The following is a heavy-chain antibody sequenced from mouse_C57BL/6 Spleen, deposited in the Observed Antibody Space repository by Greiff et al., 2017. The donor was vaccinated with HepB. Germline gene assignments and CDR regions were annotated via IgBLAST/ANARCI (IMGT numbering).Heavy chain of an antibody. V-gene: IGHV1-18*01. CDR2: INPNNGGT. D-gene: IGHD2-5*01. J-gene: IGHJ1*03. Sequence: EVQLQQSGPELVKPGASVKIPCKASGYTFTDYNMDWVKQSHGKSLEWIGDINPNNGGTIYNQKFKGKATLTVDKSSSTAYMELRSLTSEDTAVYYCARSGLYSNSYWYFDVWGTGTTVTVSS. CDR3: ARSGLYSNSYWYFDV. CDR1: GYTFTDYN.